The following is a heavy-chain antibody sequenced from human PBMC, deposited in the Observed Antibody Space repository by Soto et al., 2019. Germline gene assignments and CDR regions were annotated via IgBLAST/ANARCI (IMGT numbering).Heavy chain of an antibody. CDR1: GGSISSGGYY. CDR3: ARGSIVGALDC. V-gene: IGHV4-31*03. D-gene: IGHD1-26*01. J-gene: IGHJ4*02. CDR2: IYYSGST. Sequence: QVQLQESGPGLVKPSQTLSLTCTVSGGSISSGGYYWSWIRQHPGKGLEWIGNIYYSGSTDYNPCRQRXXTXSXXTSTHQFSLKLSSVTAADTAVFYCARGSIVGALDCWGQGTLVTVSS.